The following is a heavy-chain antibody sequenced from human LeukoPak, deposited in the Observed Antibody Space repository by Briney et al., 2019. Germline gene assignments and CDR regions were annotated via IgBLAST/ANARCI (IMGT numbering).Heavy chain of an antibody. V-gene: IGHV3-33*01. Sequence: GGSLRLSCAASGFNFSSYGMHWVRQAPGKGLEWVAVIWYDGSNKYYADSVKGRFTISRDNSKNTLYLQMNSLRAEDTAVYYCSGTAHDAFDIWGQGTMVTVSS. CDR3: SGTAHDAFDI. CDR2: IWYDGSNK. D-gene: IGHD2-2*01. CDR1: GFNFSSYG. J-gene: IGHJ3*02.